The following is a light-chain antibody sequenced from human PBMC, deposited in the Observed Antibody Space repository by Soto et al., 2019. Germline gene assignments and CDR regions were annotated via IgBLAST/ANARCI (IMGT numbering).Light chain of an antibody. CDR2: DVT. V-gene: IGLV2-14*03. Sequence: QSVLTQPASVSGSPGQSIAISCTGTSSDVGGYNYVSWYQQHPGKAPKLMIYDVTTRPSGVSNRFSGSTSGNTAALTISGLQAEDAADYYCSSYTSDTTGVFGTGTKLTVL. CDR1: SSDVGGYNY. J-gene: IGLJ1*01. CDR3: SSYTSDTTGV.